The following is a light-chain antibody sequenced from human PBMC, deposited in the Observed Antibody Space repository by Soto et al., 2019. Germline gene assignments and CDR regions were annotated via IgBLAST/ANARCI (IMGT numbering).Light chain of an antibody. Sequence: QSALTQPASVSGSPGQSITISCTGTSSDVAAYNYVSGYQQHPGTAPKLMIYDVSNRPSGVSDRFSGSKSGNTASLTISGLQGEDEADYYCSSYTSSSTYGFGTGTKLTVL. J-gene: IGLJ1*01. CDR1: SSDVAAYNY. V-gene: IGLV2-14*01. CDR2: DVS. CDR3: SSYTSSSTYG.